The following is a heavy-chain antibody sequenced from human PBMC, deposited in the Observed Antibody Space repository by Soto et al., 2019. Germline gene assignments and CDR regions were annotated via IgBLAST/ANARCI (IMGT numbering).Heavy chain of an antibody. J-gene: IGHJ4*02. CDR1: GFTFSSYG. Sequence: GGSLRLSCAASGFTFSSYGMHWVRQAPGKGLEWVAVIWYDGRNKYYADSVKGRFTISRDNSKNTLYLQMNSLRAEDTAVYYCARDHTEYCTGGSCYSRADYWGQGTLVTVSS. D-gene: IGHD2-15*01. CDR3: ARDHTEYCTGGSCYSRADY. V-gene: IGHV3-33*01. CDR2: IWYDGRNK.